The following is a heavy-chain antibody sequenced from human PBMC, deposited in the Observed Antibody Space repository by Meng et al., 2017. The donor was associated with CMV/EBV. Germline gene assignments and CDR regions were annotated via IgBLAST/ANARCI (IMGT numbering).Heavy chain of an antibody. V-gene: IGHV4-61*01. CDR3: ARDSGPYYDFWSGYLLHDAFDI. D-gene: IGHD3-3*01. CDR2: IYYSGST. Sequence: GSLRLSCTVSGGSVSSGSYYWSWIRQPPGKGLEWIGYIYYSGSTNYNPSLKSRVTISVDTSKNQFSLKLSSVTAADTAVYYCARDSGPYYDFWSGYLLHDAFDIWGQGTMITVPS. J-gene: IGHJ3*02. CDR1: GGSVSSGSYY.